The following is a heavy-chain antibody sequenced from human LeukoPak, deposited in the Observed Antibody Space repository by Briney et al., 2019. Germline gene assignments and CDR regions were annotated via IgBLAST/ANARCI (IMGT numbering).Heavy chain of an antibody. CDR2: INPNSGGT. V-gene: IGHV1-2*02. CDR3: AREESASKSYDY. D-gene: IGHD1-26*01. J-gene: IGHJ4*02. CDR1: GYTFTGYY. Sequence: ASVKVSCKASGYTFTGYYMHWVRQAPGQGVEWMGWINPNSGGTNYAQKLQGRVTMTRDTSISTAYMELSSLRSDDKAVYYGAREESASKSYDYWGQGTLVTVSS.